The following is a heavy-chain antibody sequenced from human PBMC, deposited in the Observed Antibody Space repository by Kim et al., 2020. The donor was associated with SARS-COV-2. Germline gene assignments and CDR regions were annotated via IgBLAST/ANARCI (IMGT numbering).Heavy chain of an antibody. CDR1: GGTFSSYA. Sequence: SVKVSCKASGGTFSSYAISWVRQAPGQGLEWMGGIIPIFGTANYAQKFQGRVTITADESTSTAYMELSSLRSEDTAVYYCARVLPVAFWSGRRYYYYYYGMDVWGQGTTVTVSS. V-gene: IGHV1-69*13. J-gene: IGHJ6*02. CDR2: IIPIFGTA. D-gene: IGHD3-3*01. CDR3: ARVLPVAFWSGRRYYYYYYGMDV.